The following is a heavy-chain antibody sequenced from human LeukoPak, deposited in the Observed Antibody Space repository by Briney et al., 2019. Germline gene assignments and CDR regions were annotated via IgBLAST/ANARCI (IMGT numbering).Heavy chain of an antibody. J-gene: IGHJ6*03. CDR3: ARVPYSNSYYYYYMDV. CDR1: GGSISSYY. Sequence: SETLSLTCTVSGGSISSYYWSWIRQPPGKGLEWIGYIYYSGSTNYNPSLKSRVTISVDTSKNQFPLKLSSVTAAYTAVYYCARVPYSNSYYYYYMDVWGKGTTVTVSS. D-gene: IGHD4-11*01. V-gene: IGHV4-59*01. CDR2: IYYSGST.